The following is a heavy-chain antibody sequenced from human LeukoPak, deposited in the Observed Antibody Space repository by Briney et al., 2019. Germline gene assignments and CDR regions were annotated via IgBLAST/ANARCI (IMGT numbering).Heavy chain of an antibody. J-gene: IGHJ4*02. CDR1: GGSLSWTSYY. Sequence: SETLSLTCTVSGGSLSWTSYYWGWIRQPPGKGLELIGSFYYNGSTYYSPSLKSRATISAETSKNQFSLKLSSVTAADTAVFYCARHGMATIVNWGQGTLVTVSS. CDR2: FYYNGST. CDR3: ARHGMATIVN. V-gene: IGHV4-39*01. D-gene: IGHD5-24*01.